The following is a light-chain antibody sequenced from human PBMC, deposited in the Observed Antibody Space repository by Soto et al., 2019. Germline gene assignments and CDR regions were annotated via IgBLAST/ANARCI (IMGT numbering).Light chain of an antibody. CDR2: GAS. Sequence: EIVMTQSPAALSVSPGERATLSCRASQSVSSNLAWYQQKPGQAPRLLIYGASTRATGIPARFSGSGSGTEFTLTISSLQPEDFATYYCQQLNSSPITFGQGTRLEIK. J-gene: IGKJ5*01. CDR3: QQLNSSPIT. V-gene: IGKV3-15*01. CDR1: QSVSSN.